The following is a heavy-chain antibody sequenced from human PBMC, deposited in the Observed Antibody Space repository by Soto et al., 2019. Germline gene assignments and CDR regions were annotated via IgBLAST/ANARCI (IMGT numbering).Heavy chain of an antibody. CDR1: GFTFSSYW. D-gene: IGHD2-2*01. CDR2: ISGSGGST. CDR3: AKARYCSSTSCYGPYWYFDL. J-gene: IGHJ2*01. V-gene: IGHV3-23*04. Sequence: EVQLVESGGAVVQPGGSLRLSCAASGFTFSSYWMHWVRQAPGKGLEWVSAISGSGGSTYYADSVKGRFTISRDNSKNTLYLQMNSLRAEDTAVYYCAKARYCSSTSCYGPYWYFDLWGRGTLVTVSS.